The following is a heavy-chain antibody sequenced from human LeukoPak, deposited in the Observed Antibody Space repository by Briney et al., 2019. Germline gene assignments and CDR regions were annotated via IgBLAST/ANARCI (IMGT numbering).Heavy chain of an antibody. Sequence: SETLSLTCTVSGGSISSGGYYWSWIRQHPGKGLEWIGYIYYSGSTYYNPSLKSRVTISVDTSKNQFSLKLSSVTAADTAVYYCARDWDSSGAIADAFDIWGQGTMVTVSS. CDR2: IYYSGST. J-gene: IGHJ3*02. V-gene: IGHV4-31*03. CDR3: ARDWDSSGAIADAFDI. CDR1: GGSISSGGYY. D-gene: IGHD6-19*01.